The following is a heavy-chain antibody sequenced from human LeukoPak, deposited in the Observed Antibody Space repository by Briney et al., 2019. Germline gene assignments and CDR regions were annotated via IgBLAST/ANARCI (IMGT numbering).Heavy chain of an antibody. CDR2: IYPNSGGT. Sequence: ASVKVSCKASGYTFTGYYMHWVRQAPGQGLEWMGWIYPNSGGTNSAQKFQGRVTMTRDTSISTDYMELSRLRSDDTAVYYCARGDPPRFGVVTYVHDYWGQGTLVTVSS. CDR1: GYTFTGYY. J-gene: IGHJ4*02. D-gene: IGHD3-3*01. CDR3: ARGDPPRFGVVTYVHDY. V-gene: IGHV1-2*02.